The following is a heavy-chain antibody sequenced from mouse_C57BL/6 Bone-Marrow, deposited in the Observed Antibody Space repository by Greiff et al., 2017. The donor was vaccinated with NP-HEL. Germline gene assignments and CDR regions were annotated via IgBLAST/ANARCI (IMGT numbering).Heavy chain of an antibody. CDR2: ISYDGSN. CDR1: GYSITSGYY. V-gene: IGHV3-6*01. Sequence: EVQLQESGPGLVKPSQSLSLTCSVTGYSITSGYYWNWIRQFPGNKLEWMGYISYDGSNNYNPSLKNRISITRDTSKNQFFLKLNSVTTEDTATYYCASSPLKLGRFDYWGQGTTLTVSS. D-gene: IGHD4-1*01. CDR3: ASSPLKLGRFDY. J-gene: IGHJ2*01.